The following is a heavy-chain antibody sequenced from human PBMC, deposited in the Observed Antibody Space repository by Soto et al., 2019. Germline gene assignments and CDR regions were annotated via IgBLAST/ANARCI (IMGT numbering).Heavy chain of an antibody. D-gene: IGHD6-19*01. CDR1: GFTFSSYS. V-gene: IGHV3-48*02. CDR2: ISSSSSTI. Sequence: EVQLVESGGGLVQPGGSLRLSCAASGFTFSSYSMNWVRQAPGKGLEWVSYISSSSSTIYYADSVKGRFTISRDNAKNSLYLQMNSLRDEDTAVYYCAAIAVADEYYFDYWGQGTLVTVSS. J-gene: IGHJ4*02. CDR3: AAIAVADEYYFDY.